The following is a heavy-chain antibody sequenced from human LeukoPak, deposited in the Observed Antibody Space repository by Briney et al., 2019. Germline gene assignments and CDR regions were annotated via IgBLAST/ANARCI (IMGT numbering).Heavy chain of an antibody. CDR1: GYTFTGYY. V-gene: IGHV1-2*02. CDR2: INPNSGDT. J-gene: IGHJ4*02. CDR3: VREGRGPQTDY. Sequence: ASVKVSCKTAGYTFTGYYLYWVRQAPGQGLEWMGWINPNSGDTNYSQKFQGRVTMTRDTSISTAYMEVSRLRSDDTAVYYCVREGRGPQTDYWGQGALVTVSS. D-gene: IGHD3-10*01.